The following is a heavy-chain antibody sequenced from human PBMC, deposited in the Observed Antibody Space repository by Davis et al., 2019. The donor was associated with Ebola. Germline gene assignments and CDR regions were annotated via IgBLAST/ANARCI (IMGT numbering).Heavy chain of an antibody. D-gene: IGHD3-22*01. V-gene: IGHV3-9*01. Sequence: PGGSLRLSCAASGFTFDDYAMHWVRQAPGKGLEWVSGISWNSGSIGYADSVKGRFTISRDNAKNSLYLQMNSLRAEDTALYYCAKDITDSSGYYSSGAFDIWGQGTMVTVSS. CDR3: AKDITDSSGYYSSGAFDI. CDR2: ISWNSGSI. CDR1: GFTFDDYA. J-gene: IGHJ3*02.